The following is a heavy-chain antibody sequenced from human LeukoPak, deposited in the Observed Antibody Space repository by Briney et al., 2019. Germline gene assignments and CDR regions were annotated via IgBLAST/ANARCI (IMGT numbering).Heavy chain of an antibody. V-gene: IGHV1-58*02. CDR2: IVVGSGNT. CDR3: AAEIAVASGIVLDP. CDR1: GFTFTSSA. D-gene: IGHD6-19*01. Sequence: SVKVSCKASGFTFTSSAMQWVRQARGQRLEWIGWIVVGSGNTNYAQKFQERVTITRDMSTSTAYMELSSLRSEDTAVYYCAAEIAVASGIVLDPWGQGTPVTVSS. J-gene: IGHJ5*02.